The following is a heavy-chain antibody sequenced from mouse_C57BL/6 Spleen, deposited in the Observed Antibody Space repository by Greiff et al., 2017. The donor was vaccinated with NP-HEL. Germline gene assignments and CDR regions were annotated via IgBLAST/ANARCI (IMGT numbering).Heavy chain of an antibody. J-gene: IGHJ2*01. CDR1: GFTFSSYG. V-gene: IGHV5-6*01. CDR2: ISSGGSYT. Sequence: EVMLVESGGDLVKPGGSLKLSCAASGFTFSSYGMSWVRQTPDKRLEWVATISSGGSYTYYPDSVKGRFTISRDNAKNTLYLQMSSLKSEDTAMYYCARTEGYFDYWGQGTTLTVSS. CDR3: ARTEGYFDY.